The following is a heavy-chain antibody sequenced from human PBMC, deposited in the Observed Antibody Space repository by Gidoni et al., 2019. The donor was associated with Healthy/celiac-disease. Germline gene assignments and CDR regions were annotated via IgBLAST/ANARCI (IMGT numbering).Heavy chain of an antibody. Sequence: QVQLVESGGGVVQPGRSLSLSGAASGFTFGSYGMHGVRQAPGKGLGLLAVIWYDGSNKYYADSVKGRFTISRDNSKNTLYLQMNSLRAEDTAVYYCASGAVAEIYYWGQGTLVTVSS. CDR2: IWYDGSNK. CDR1: GFTFGSYG. V-gene: IGHV3-33*01. D-gene: IGHD6-19*01. CDR3: ASGAVAEIYY. J-gene: IGHJ4*02.